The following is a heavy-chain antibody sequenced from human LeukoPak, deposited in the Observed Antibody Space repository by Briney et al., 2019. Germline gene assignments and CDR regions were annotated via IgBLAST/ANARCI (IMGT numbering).Heavy chain of an antibody. D-gene: IGHD4-23*01. Sequence: PVGSLRLSCAASGFTFSNAYMSWVRQAPGKGLEWVGRIKSNDDGGTTDYAVPVKGRFTISRDYSKTTLYLQMNSLKTEDTAFYYCSTDGGSYWGQGTLVTVSS. CDR3: STDGGSY. J-gene: IGHJ4*02. CDR1: GFTFSNAY. V-gene: IGHV3-15*01. CDR2: IKSNDDGGTT.